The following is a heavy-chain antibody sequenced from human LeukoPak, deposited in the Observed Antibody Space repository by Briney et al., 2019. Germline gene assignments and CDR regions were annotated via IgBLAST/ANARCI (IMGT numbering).Heavy chain of an antibody. Sequence: GGSLRLSCAASGFTFSSYAMHWVRQAPGKGLEWVAVISYDGSNKYYADSVKGRFTISRDNSKNTLYLQMNSLRAEDTAVYYCAKDRQRYCSSTSCYTDMDVWGKGTTVTVSS. CDR2: ISYDGSNK. CDR1: GFTFSSYA. V-gene: IGHV3-30-3*01. J-gene: IGHJ6*03. CDR3: AKDRQRYCSSTSCYTDMDV. D-gene: IGHD2-2*02.